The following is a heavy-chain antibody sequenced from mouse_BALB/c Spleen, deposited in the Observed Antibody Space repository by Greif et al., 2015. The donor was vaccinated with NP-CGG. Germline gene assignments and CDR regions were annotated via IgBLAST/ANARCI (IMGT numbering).Heavy chain of an antibody. D-gene: IGHD2-2*01. CDR3: ARDMGGGYDAYFDY. CDR1: GFTFTDYY. V-gene: IGHV7-3*02. CDR2: IRNKANGYTT. J-gene: IGHJ2*01. Sequence: EVHLVESGGGLVQPGGSLRLSCATSGFTFTDYYMSWVRQPPGKALEWLGFIRNKANGYTTEYSASVKGRFTISRDNSQSILYLQMNTLRAEDSATYYCARDMGGGYDAYFDYWGQGTTLTVSS.